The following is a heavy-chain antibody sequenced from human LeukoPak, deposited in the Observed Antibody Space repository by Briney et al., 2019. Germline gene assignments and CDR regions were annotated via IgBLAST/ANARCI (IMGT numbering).Heavy chain of an antibody. CDR1: GDSISSYY. CDR2: IYYSGST. CDR3: ARRISPAAGTDS. V-gene: IGHV4-59*08. J-gene: IGHJ4*02. Sequence: SETLSLTCTVSGDSISSYYWSWIRQPPGKGLEWIGYIYYSGSTNYDPSLKSRVTISVDTSKNQFSLKLSSVTAADTAVYYCARRISPAAGTDSWGQGTLVTVSS. D-gene: IGHD6-13*01.